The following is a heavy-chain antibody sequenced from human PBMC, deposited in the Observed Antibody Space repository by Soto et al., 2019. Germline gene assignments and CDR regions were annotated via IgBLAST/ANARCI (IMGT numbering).Heavy chain of an antibody. CDR2: INSDGSST. V-gene: IGHV3-74*01. Sequence: EVQLVESGGGLVQPGGSLRLSCAASGFTFSSYWMNWVRQAPGKGLVWVSRINSDGSSTTYADSVKGRFTVSRDNAKNTLYLQMNRLRAEDTAVYYCARLWPWSGSYYYMDVWGKGTTVTVSS. CDR3: ARLWPWSGSYYYMDV. CDR1: GFTFSSYW. D-gene: IGHD3-3*01. J-gene: IGHJ6*03.